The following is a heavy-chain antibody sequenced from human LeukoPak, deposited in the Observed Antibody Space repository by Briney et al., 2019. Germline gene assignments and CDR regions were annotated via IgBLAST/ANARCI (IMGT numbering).Heavy chain of an antibody. Sequence: PGKSLRLSCAASGFIFNSYAMHWVRQAPGKGLEWVAFIRYDGSNKYYADSVKGRFTISRDNSKNTLYLQMNSLRAEDTAVYYCAKFGIVATIKGGYFDYWGQGTLVTVSS. CDR2: IRYDGSNK. V-gene: IGHV3-30*02. J-gene: IGHJ4*02. CDR3: AKFGIVATIKGGYFDY. D-gene: IGHD5-12*01. CDR1: GFIFNSYA.